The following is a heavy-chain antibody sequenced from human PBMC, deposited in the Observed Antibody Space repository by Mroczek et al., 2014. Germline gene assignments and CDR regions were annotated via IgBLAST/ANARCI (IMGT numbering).Heavy chain of an antibody. D-gene: IGHD6-19*01. CDR1: GYTFTSYG. CDR2: ISAYNGNT. J-gene: IGHJ4*02. V-gene: IGHV1-18*01. CDR3: AREAAPSPYSSGWYIDY. Sequence: GKKPGASVKVSCKASGYTFTSYGISWVRQAPGQGLEWMGWISAYNGNTNYAQKLQGRVTMTTDTSTSTAYMELRSLRSDDTAVYYCAREAAPSPYSSGWYIDYWGQGTLVTVSS.